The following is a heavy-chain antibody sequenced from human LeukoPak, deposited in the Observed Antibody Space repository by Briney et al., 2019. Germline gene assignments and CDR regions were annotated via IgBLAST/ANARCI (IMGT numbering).Heavy chain of an antibody. CDR2: IYYSGST. V-gene: IGHV4-59*01. D-gene: IGHD4-17*01. J-gene: IGHJ3*02. Sequence: PSETLSLTCTVAGPSISSYYGSWIRQPRGKGLEWIGYIYYSGSTYYNPSLKSRVTISVDTSKNQFSLKLSSVTAADTAVYYCASLRRTDAFDIWGQGTMVTVSS. CDR1: GPSISSYY. CDR3: ASLRRTDAFDI.